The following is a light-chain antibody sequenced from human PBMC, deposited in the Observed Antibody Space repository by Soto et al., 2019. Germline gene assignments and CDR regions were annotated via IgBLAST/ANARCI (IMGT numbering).Light chain of an antibody. CDR2: GAS. J-gene: IGKJ1*01. Sequence: IVLTQAPGNLSLSPGERATLSCRASQSVSSSYLAWYQHKPGQAPTLLIYGASSMATGIPDRFSGSGSGTDFTLTISRLEPDDLVVSYCQQYGSSPRTFGQGTKVEIK. V-gene: IGKV3-20*01. CDR3: QQYGSSPRT. CDR1: QSVSSSY.